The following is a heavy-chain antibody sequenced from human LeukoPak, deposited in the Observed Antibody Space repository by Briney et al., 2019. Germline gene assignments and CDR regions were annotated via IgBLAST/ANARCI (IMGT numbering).Heavy chain of an antibody. CDR2: IYTSGST. CDR3: ASSYSSSWYALEYFQH. D-gene: IGHD6-13*01. J-gene: IGHJ1*01. CDR1: GGSISSYN. V-gene: IGHV4-4*07. Sequence: SETLSLTCTVSGGSISSYNWSWIRQPAGKGLEWIGRIYTSGSTNYNPSLKSRVTMSVDTSKNQFSLKLSSVTAADTAVYYCASSYSSSWYALEYFQHWGQGTLVTVSS.